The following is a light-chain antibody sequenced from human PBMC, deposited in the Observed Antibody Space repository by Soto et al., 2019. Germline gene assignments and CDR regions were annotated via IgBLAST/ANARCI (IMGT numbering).Light chain of an antibody. CDR1: SSNIGAGYD. Sequence: QSVLTQPSSVSGAPGQKVTIACTGSSSNIGAGYDVHWYQQLPGTAPKLLIYGNSHRPSGVPDRFSGSKSGTSASLAITGLQTEDEADYYCQSYDSSLRADVFGSGTKLTVL. V-gene: IGLV1-40*01. J-gene: IGLJ1*01. CDR3: QSYDSSLRADV. CDR2: GNS.